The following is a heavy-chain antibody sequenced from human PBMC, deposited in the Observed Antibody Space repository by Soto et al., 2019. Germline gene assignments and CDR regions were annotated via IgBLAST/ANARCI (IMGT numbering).Heavy chain of an antibody. CDR1: GGSISSYY. J-gene: IGHJ4*02. CDR3: ATGRGDRYYFDY. V-gene: IGHV4-59*01. CDR2: IYYSGST. Sequence: PSETLSLTCTVSGGSISSYYWSWIRQPPGKGLEWIGYIYYSGSTNYNPSLKSRVTISVDTSKNQFSLKLSSVTAADTAVYYCATGRGDRYYFDYWGQGTLVTVSS. D-gene: IGHD4-17*01.